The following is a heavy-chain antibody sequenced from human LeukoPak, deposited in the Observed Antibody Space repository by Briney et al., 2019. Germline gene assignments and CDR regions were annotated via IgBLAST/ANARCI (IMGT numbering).Heavy chain of an antibody. CDR1: GGSISSYY. CDR3: AISPRDKNLLEY. V-gene: IGHV4-4*07. Sequence: SETLSLTCSVSGGSISSYYWSWIRQPAGKGLEWIGRIYTSGSTNYNPSLKSRVTMSVDTSKNQFSLRLSSVTAADTAVYYCAISPRDKNLLEYWGQGALVTVSS. J-gene: IGHJ4*02. CDR2: IYTSGST. D-gene: IGHD3-3*01.